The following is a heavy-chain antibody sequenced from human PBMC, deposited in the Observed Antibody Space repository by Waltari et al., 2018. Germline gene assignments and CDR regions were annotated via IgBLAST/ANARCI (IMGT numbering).Heavy chain of an antibody. Sequence: EVQLVESGGGLVQPGGSLRLSCAASGFTFSSYEMNWVRQAPGKGLEWVSYISSSGSTIYYADSVKGRFTISRDNAKNSLYLQMNSLRAEDTAVYYCARDGLPSGSYPFDYWGQGTLVTVSS. CDR1: GFTFSSYE. D-gene: IGHD3-10*01. V-gene: IGHV3-48*03. CDR2: ISSSGSTI. CDR3: ARDGLPSGSYPFDY. J-gene: IGHJ4*02.